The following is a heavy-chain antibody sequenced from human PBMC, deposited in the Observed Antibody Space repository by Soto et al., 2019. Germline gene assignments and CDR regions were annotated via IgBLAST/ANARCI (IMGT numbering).Heavy chain of an antibody. V-gene: IGHV1-18*01. D-gene: IGHD6-19*01. Sequence: QVHLVQSGAEVKKPGASVKVPCRASGYTFTSYGISWVRQAPGQGLEWMGWISAYNGNTNYAQKLQGRVTMTTDTSTSTAYMELRSLRSDDTAVYYCARDHPNAVAVTAYEYWGQGTLVTVSS. CDR1: GYTFTSYG. J-gene: IGHJ4*02. CDR2: ISAYNGNT. CDR3: ARDHPNAVAVTAYEY.